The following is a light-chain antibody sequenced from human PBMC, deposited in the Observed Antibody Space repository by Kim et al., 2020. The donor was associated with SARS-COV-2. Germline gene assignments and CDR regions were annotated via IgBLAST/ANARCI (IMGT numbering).Light chain of an antibody. J-gene: IGKJ2*01. V-gene: IGKV1-39*01. Sequence: DIQMTQSPSSLSASVGDRVTIPCRASQSISSYLNWYQQKPGKAPKLLIYAASSLRSGVPSRFSGSGSGTDFTLTISSLQPEDFATYYCQQSYSTRMYTFGQGTKLEI. CDR2: AAS. CDR3: QQSYSTRMYT. CDR1: QSISSY.